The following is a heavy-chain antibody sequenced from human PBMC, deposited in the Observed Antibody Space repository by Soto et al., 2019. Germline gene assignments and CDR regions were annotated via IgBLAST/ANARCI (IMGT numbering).Heavy chain of an antibody. CDR2: IHGEGAGS. J-gene: IGHJ5*02. V-gene: IGHV3-23*01. Sequence: EVELLESGGGLVQPGGSVRLSCAASGFTFRNYAMSWVRQAPGKGLEWVSSIHGEGAGSFYADAVKGRFTVSRDDSKETVYLQMSSLRVDDTAVYYCVKEGVARNGNWDWFDPWGQGTLVTVAS. D-gene: IGHD6-19*01. CDR1: GFTFRNYA. CDR3: VKEGVARNGNWDWFDP.